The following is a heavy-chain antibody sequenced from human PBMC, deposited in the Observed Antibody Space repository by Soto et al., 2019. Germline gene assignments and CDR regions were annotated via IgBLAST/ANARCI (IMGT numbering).Heavy chain of an antibody. CDR3: ARRAYCGGDCSNFDY. V-gene: IGHV5-51*01. J-gene: IGHJ4*02. D-gene: IGHD2-21*01. CDR1: GYSFTSYW. Sequence: GESLKISCKGSGYSFTSYWIGWVRQMPGKGLEWMGIIYPGDSDTRYSPSFQGQVTISADKSISTAYLQWSSLKASDTAMYYCARRAYCGGDCSNFDYWGQGTLVTVSS. CDR2: IYPGDSDT.